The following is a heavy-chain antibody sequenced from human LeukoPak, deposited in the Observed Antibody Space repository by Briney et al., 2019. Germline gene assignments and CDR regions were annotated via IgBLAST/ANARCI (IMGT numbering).Heavy chain of an antibody. CDR2: FYHSGGT. CDR3: ARVKTKTGTTQYYFDY. CDR1: GDSLSIGYY. D-gene: IGHD1-1*01. V-gene: IGHV4-38-2*01. Sequence: PETLSLTSALSGDSLSIGYYWGWTGRPPGKGLEWIGSFYHSGGTYYNPSLKSRVTISVDKSKNQLSLTLSSVTAADTAVYYCARVKTKTGTTQYYFDYWGQGTLVTVSS. J-gene: IGHJ4*02.